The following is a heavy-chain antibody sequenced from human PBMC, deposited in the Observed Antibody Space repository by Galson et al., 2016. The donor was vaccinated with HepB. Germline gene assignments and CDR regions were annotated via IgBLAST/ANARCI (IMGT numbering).Heavy chain of an antibody. Sequence: SVKVSCKASGGTFSSYAFSWVRQAPGQGLEWMGGIIPVSGTANYAQRFQGRVTITADEFTNTAYMNLTSLKSEDSAVYYCARGSSGWKLHYSNMDVWGQGTTVTVSS. V-gene: IGHV1-69*13. D-gene: IGHD6-19*01. CDR2: IIPVSGTA. CDR1: GGTFSSYA. J-gene: IGHJ6*02. CDR3: ARGSSGWKLHYSNMDV.